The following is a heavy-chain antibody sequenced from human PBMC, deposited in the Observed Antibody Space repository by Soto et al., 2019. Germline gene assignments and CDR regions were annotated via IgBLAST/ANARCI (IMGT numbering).Heavy chain of an antibody. CDR1: DGSISNCY. J-gene: IGHJ6*02. Sequence: SETVSLTCTVSDGSISNCYWSWNRQPPGMGLEWIGYIYYTGSTNYNPSLKSRVTISVDTSKNQFSLKLSSVTAADTAVYYCARVGSSWYLGMDVWGQGTTVTVSS. V-gene: IGHV4-59*01. D-gene: IGHD6-13*01. CDR3: ARVGSSWYLGMDV. CDR2: IYYTGST.